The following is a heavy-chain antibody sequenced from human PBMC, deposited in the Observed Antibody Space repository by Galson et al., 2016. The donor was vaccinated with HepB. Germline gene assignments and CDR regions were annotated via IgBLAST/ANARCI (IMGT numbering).Heavy chain of an antibody. CDR3: TRDLFVIVGGTTLYFDL. D-gene: IGHD1-26*01. V-gene: IGHV1-18*01. CDR1: GYTFISSG. Sequence: SVKVSCKASGYTFISSGITWVRQAPGQGLEWMGWSSTFNNKTYYRQTFQDRVIMTAATSTSTTFMELRSLRSADTAIYYCTRDLFVIVGGTTLYFDLWGRGTLVTVSS. CDR2: SSTFNNKT. J-gene: IGHJ2*01.